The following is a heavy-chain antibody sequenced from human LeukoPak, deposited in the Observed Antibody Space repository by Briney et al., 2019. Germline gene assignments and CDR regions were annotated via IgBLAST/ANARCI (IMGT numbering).Heavy chain of an antibody. J-gene: IGHJ5*02. CDR1: GYTFIGYF. CDR3: ATKWTTHWFDP. CDR2: INPKSGVT. Sequence: ASVKVSCKTSGYTFIGYFVHWVRQAPGQGLEWMGWINPKSGVTIYAQKFQGRVTMTEDTSTDTAYMELSSLRSEDTAVYYCATKWTTHWFDPWGQGTLVTVSS. D-gene: IGHD3/OR15-3a*01. V-gene: IGHV1-2*02.